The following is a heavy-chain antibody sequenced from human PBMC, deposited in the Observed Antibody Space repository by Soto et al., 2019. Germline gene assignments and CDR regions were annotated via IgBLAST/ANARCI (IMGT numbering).Heavy chain of an antibody. Sequence: PSETLSLTCSVSGGSISSSSYYWAWIRQAPGKGLEWIGSINYSGSTYYNPSLKSRVTISVDTSKDQFSLKLSSVTAADTAVYYCAVSRDGYSMDVWGQGTTVTVSS. CDR3: AVSRDGYSMDV. CDR2: INYSGST. J-gene: IGHJ6*02. V-gene: IGHV4-39*07. CDR1: GGSISSSSYY. D-gene: IGHD2-2*01.